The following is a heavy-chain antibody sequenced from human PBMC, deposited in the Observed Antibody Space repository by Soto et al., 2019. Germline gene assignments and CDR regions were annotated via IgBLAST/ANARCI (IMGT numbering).Heavy chain of an antibody. V-gene: IGHV5-10-1*01. CDR1: GYSCASFC. D-gene: IGHD6-6*01. CDR2: IDPSDSYT. J-gene: IGHJ5*02. CDR3: ARLRIMAARPGIDSP. Sequence: PWQTLKDPCKVAGYSCASFCSRWVRQMPGKGLEWMGRIDPSDSYTNYSPSFQGHVTISADKSISTAYLQWSSLKASDTAMYYCARLRIMAARPGIDSPWGQGTLVTVSP.